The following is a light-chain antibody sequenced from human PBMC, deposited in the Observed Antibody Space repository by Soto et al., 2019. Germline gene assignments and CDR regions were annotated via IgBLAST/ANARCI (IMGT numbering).Light chain of an antibody. V-gene: IGKV1-39*01. CDR3: QQSYSTPTT. J-gene: IGKJ1*01. Sequence: DIQMTQSPSSLSASVGDRVTITCRASQSISSYLNWYQQKPGKAPKLLIYAASSLQSGVPSIFSGSESGTDFTLTISSLQPEDFAAYYYQQSYSTPTTFGQGTKVEIK. CDR2: AAS. CDR1: QSISSY.